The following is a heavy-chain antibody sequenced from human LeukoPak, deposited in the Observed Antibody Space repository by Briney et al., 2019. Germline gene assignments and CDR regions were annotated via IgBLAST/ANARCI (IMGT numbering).Heavy chain of an antibody. D-gene: IGHD1-26*01. CDR3: ARDRVGARHRYFDY. V-gene: IGHV3-21*01. J-gene: IGHJ4*02. Sequence: PGGSLRLSCVASGFTFSSYSMNWVRQAPGKGLEWVSSISSSSSAMYYADSVKGRFTISRDNSKNTLYLQMNSLRAEDTAVYYCARDRVGARHRYFDYWGQGTLVTVSS. CDR2: ISSSSSAM. CDR1: GFTFSSYS.